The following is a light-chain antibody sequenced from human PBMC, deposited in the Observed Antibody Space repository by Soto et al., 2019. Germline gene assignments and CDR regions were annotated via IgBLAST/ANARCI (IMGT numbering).Light chain of an antibody. J-gene: IGLJ2*01. V-gene: IGLV1-47*01. CDR3: AAWYDSLE. Sequence: QLVLTQPPSASGTPGQRVTISCSGSSSNIGSDYVYWYQQLPGAAPKLLIYKNNQRPSGVPDRFSGSKSDTSASLAFSGLRSEDEADYYCAAWYDSLEFGGGTKLTVL. CDR2: KNN. CDR1: SSNIGSDY.